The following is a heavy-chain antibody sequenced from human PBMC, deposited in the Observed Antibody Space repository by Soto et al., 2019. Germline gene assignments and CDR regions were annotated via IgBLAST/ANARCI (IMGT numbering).Heavy chain of an antibody. CDR1: GFTFSSYA. CDR3: ARDLALAGNY. J-gene: IGHJ4*02. CDR2: ISSTSSYT. D-gene: IGHD6-19*01. V-gene: IGHV3-21*01. Sequence: PGGSLRLSCAASGFTFSSYAMSWVRQTQEKGLEWVSSISSTSSYTHYSDSVKGRFTISRDNANNSLFLQMNSLRAEDTATYYCARDLALAGNYWGQGVLVTVS.